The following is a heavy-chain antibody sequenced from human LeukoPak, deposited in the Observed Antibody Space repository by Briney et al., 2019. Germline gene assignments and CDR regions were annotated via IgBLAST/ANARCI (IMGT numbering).Heavy chain of an antibody. D-gene: IGHD6-13*01. V-gene: IGHV4-59*01. CDR2: IYYSGST. CDR3: ARGSERLVGFYDY. J-gene: IGHJ4*02. Sequence: SETLSLTCTVSGGSISSYYWSWIRQPPGKGLEWIGYIYYSGSTNYNPSPKSRVTISVDTSKNQFSLKLSSVTAADTAVHYCARGSERLVGFYDYWGQGTLVTVSS. CDR1: GGSISSYY.